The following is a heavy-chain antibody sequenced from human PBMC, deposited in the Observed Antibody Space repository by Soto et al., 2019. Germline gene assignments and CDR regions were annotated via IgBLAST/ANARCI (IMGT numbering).Heavy chain of an antibody. CDR2: INPSGDST. Sequence: QPGGSLRLSCAASGFTFSRHGLSWVRQAPGKGLEWVSTINPSGDSTSYADSVKGRFTISRDNSKNTVYLQMNSLSVGDTAVYLCAKVDVSTAGSFDYWGQGALVTVSS. CDR3: AKVDVSTAGSFDY. V-gene: IGHV3-23*01. CDR1: GFTFSRHG. J-gene: IGHJ4*02. D-gene: IGHD6-13*01.